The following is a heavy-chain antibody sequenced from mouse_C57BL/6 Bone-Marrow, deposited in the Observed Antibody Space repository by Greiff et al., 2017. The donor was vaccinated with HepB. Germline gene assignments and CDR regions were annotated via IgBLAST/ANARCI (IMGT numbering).Heavy chain of an antibody. CDR2: IHPNSGST. CDR1: GYTFTSYW. CDR3: ARGGDYDDYAMDY. Sequence: QVQLQQPGAELVKPGASVKLSCKASGYTFTSYWMHWVKQRPGQGLEWIGVIHPNSGSTNYNEKFKSKATLTVDKSSSTAYMQLSSLTSEDSAVYYCARGGDYDDYAMDYWGQGTSVTVSS. D-gene: IGHD2-4*01. J-gene: IGHJ4*01. V-gene: IGHV1-64*01.